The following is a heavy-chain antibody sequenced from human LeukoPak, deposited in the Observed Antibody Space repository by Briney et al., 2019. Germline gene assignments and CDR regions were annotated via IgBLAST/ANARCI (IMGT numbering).Heavy chain of an antibody. CDR3: ARAGYSSGRR. J-gene: IGHJ4*02. V-gene: IGHV3-7*01. D-gene: IGHD6-19*01. CDR1: GFTFTNYW. Sequence: GGSLRLSCEASGFTFTNYWMNWVRQAPGKGLEWVAFIKEDGSQKYYVDSVKGRFTISRDNAKNSLYLQMNSLRAEDTAIYYCARAGYSSGRRWGQGTLVTVSS. CDR2: IKEDGSQK.